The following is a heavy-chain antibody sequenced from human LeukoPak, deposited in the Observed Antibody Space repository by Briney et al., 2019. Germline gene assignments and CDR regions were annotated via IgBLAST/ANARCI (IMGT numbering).Heavy chain of an antibody. D-gene: IGHD6-13*01. J-gene: IGHJ4*02. CDR1: GFPFSSYA. Sequence: GGSLRLSCAASGFPFSSYAMSWVREAPGKGLEWVSAISGSGGSTYYADSVKGRFTISRDNSKNTLYLQMNSLRAEDTAVYYCAKTSTGAAAGTDYWGQGTLVTVSS. V-gene: IGHV3-23*01. CDR3: AKTSTGAAAGTDY. CDR2: ISGSGGST.